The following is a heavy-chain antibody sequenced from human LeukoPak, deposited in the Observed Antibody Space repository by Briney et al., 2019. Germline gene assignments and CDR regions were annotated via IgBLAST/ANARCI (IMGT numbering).Heavy chain of an antibody. CDR2: MSYDGSNK. V-gene: IGHV3-30-3*01. J-gene: IGHJ3*02. CDR1: GFTISNYA. Sequence: PGGSLRLSCAVSGFTISNYAMHWVRQALGKGLEWVSVMSYDGSNKYYADSVRGRFTVSRDDSKNTLYLQMNGLRAEDTAVYYCAKEDRIYDISKRSAFDIWGQGTMVTVSS. CDR3: AKEDRIYDISKRSAFDI. D-gene: IGHD3-9*01.